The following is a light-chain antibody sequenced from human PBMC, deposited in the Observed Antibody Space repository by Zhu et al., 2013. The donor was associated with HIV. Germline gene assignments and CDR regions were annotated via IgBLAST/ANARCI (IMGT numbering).Light chain of an antibody. Sequence: DIQMTQSPSTLSASVGDSVTITCRASQNIDRWLAWYQQRPGKAPKVLIYKASTLESGVPSRFSGSGSGAGFALTISNLQPDDVATYYCQHYSANSPAIGFGGGTKVEIK. J-gene: IGKJ4*01. CDR3: QHYSANSPAIG. V-gene: IGKV1-5*03. CDR2: KAS. CDR1: QNIDRW.